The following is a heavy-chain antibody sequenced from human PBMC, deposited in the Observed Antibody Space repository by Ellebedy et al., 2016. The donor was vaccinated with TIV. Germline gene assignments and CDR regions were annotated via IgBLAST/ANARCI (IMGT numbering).Heavy chain of an antibody. V-gene: IGHV4-34*01. CDR2: INHSGST. CDR1: GGSFSGYY. J-gene: IGHJ6*02. CDR3: ARDCYGSGSYYPYGMDV. D-gene: IGHD3-10*01. Sequence: SETLSLXXAVYGGSFSGYYWSWIRQPPGKGLEWIGEINHSGSTNYNPSLKSRVTISVDTSKNQFSLKLSSVTAADTAVYYCARDCYGSGSYYPYGMDVWGQGTTVTVSS.